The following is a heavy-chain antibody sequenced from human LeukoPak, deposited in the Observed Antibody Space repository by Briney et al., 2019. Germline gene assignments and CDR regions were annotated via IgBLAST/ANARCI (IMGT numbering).Heavy chain of an antibody. Sequence: PREPRNSPGQSPGSPFTSFLIAWAGQVPGKGREWRGLINPGDSDARYSPSFQGQVTISADKSGSTAYLQWSRLKASGTAMYYCARGNNENYYDWFDPWGQGTLVTVSS. CDR1: GSPFTSFL. V-gene: IGHV5-51*01. CDR3: ARGNNENYYDWFDP. J-gene: IGHJ5*02. CDR2: INPGDSDA. D-gene: IGHD3-22*01.